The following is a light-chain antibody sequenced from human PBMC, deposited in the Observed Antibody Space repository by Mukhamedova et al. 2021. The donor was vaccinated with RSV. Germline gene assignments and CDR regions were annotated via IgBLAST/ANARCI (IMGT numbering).Light chain of an antibody. Sequence: QSVTSSFLAWYQQKPGQAPRLLIYGASSRATDIPDRFSGSESGADFTLTISRLEPEDFAVYYCQQYGSSPFTFGPGTKVDIK. J-gene: IGKJ3*01. CDR1: QSVTSSF. CDR2: GAS. CDR3: QQYGSSPFT. V-gene: IGKV3-20*01.